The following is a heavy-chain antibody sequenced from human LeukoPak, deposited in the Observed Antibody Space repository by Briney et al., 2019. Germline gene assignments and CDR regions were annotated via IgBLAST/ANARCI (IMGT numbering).Heavy chain of an antibody. V-gene: IGHV4-30-4*01. D-gene: IGHD1-26*01. CDR1: GGSISSGDYY. CDR3: ARFAELLDY. CDR2: IYYSGST. Sequence: PWETLSLTCTVSGGSISSGDYYWRWIRQPPGKGLEWIGYIYYSGSTYYNPSLKSRVTISVDTSKNQFSLKLSSVTAADTAVYYCARFAELLDYWGQGTLVTVSS. J-gene: IGHJ4*02.